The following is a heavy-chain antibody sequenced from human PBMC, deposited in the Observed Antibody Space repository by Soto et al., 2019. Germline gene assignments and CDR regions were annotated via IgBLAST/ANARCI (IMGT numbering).Heavy chain of an antibody. CDR1: GFTFSSYA. Sequence: GGSLRLSCAASGFTFSSYAMSWVRQAPGKGLEWVSAISGSGGSTYYADSVKGRFTISRDNSKNTLYLQMNSLRAEDTAVYYCASDSWYADDAFDIWGQGTMVTVSS. CDR3: ASDSWYADDAFDI. V-gene: IGHV3-23*01. J-gene: IGHJ3*02. D-gene: IGHD6-13*01. CDR2: ISGSGGST.